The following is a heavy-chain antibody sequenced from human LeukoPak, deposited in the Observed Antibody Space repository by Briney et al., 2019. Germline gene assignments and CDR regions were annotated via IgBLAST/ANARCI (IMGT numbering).Heavy chain of an antibody. D-gene: IGHD3-22*01. CDR3: AKDKDRDYYDSSGYYY. Sequence: GRSLRLSCAASGFTFDDYAMHWVRQAPGKGLEWVSGISWNSGSIGYADSVKGRFTISRDNAKNSLYLQMNSLRAEDTALYYCAKDKDRDYYDSSGYYYWGQGTLVTVSS. J-gene: IGHJ4*02. CDR2: ISWNSGSI. V-gene: IGHV3-9*01. CDR1: GFTFDDYA.